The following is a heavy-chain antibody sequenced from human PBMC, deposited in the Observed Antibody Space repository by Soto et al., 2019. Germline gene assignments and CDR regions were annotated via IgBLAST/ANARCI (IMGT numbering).Heavy chain of an antibody. CDR2: IYRSGTT. Sequence: RTSETLSLTCVVSNFSISSGYYWGWIRQSPGKGLEWIASIYRSGTTSYNPSLKSRVTISVDPSKNQFSPMLTAVTAADTAVYYCARTHSGSYYSVFNYWGRGSLVTVSS. J-gene: IGHJ4*02. V-gene: IGHV4-38-2*01. CDR3: ARTHSGSYYSVFNY. CDR1: NFSISSGYY. D-gene: IGHD1-26*01.